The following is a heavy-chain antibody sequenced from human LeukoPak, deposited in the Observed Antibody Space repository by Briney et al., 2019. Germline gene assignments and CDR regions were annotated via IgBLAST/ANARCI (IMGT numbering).Heavy chain of an antibody. CDR1: GFTFSSYA. J-gene: IGHJ4*02. CDR3: AKEPPSLEWIYGPFDY. V-gene: IGHV3-23*01. Sequence: GGSLRLSCAASGFTFSSYAMSWVRQAPGKGLEWVSAISGSGGSTYYADSVKGRFTISRDNSKNTLYLQMNSLRAEDTAVYYCAKEPPSLEWIYGPFDYWGQGTLVTVSS. CDR2: ISGSGGST. D-gene: IGHD3-3*01.